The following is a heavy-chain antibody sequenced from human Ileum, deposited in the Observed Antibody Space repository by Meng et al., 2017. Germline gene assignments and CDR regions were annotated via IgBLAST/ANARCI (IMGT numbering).Heavy chain of an antibody. D-gene: IGHD4-23*01. CDR2: ISHSGSA. CDR3: ARHGGYSQDF. V-gene: IGHV4-4*02. J-gene: IGHJ4*02. CDR1: SCPISSNTY. Sequence: VQRQEGGPGLGGPSGTLSLTCAVLSCPISSNTYWRWVRQPPGKGLEWNGQISHSGSAYYNPSLKSRVTMSVDKSKSQFSLMLTSVTAADTAIYYCARHGGYSQDFWGQGTLVTVSS.